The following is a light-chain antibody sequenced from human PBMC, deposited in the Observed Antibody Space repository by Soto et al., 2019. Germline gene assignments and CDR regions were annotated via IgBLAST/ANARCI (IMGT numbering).Light chain of an antibody. J-gene: IGLJ1*01. CDR2: EGI. Sequence: QSDLTQPASVSGSPGQSITISCTGTSSTVGGFNVVSWYQQHPGKAPKVIIYEGIKRPSGVSNRFSGSNSGSTASLTISGLQAEDEADYYCCSYVGATTYVFGTGTKVTVL. CDR1: SSTVGGFNV. V-gene: IGLV2-23*01. CDR3: CSYVGATTYV.